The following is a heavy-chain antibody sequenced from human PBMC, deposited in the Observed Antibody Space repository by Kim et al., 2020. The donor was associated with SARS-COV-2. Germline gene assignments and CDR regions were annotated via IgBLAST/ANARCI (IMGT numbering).Heavy chain of an antibody. CDR3: ARDYYDSSGYYLHY. CDR1: GYTFTSYG. CDR2: ISAYNGNT. Sequence: ASVKVSCKASGYTFTSYGISWVRQAPGEGLEWMGWISAYNGNTNYAQKLQGRVTMTTDTSTSTAYMELRSLRSDDTAVYYCARDYYDSSGYYLHYWGQGTLVTVSS. V-gene: IGHV1-18*01. D-gene: IGHD3-22*01. J-gene: IGHJ4*02.